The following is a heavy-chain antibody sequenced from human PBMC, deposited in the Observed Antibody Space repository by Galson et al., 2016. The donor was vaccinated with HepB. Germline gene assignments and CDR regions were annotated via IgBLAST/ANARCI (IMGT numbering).Heavy chain of an antibody. CDR1: GFLVSSSF. CDR2: MYPRGDT. D-gene: IGHD4-11*01. CDR3: ARWTAYCPRPGCPRDHDYFDP. Sequence: SLRLSCAASGFLVSSSFMSWVRQTPGTGLEWVTVMYPRGDTPYSDSVRGRFTISRDNSRNSMSLQMTNLRVGDTAVYFCARWTAYCPRPGCPRDHDYFDPWGQGTLVTVSS. V-gene: IGHV3-53*01. J-gene: IGHJ5*02.